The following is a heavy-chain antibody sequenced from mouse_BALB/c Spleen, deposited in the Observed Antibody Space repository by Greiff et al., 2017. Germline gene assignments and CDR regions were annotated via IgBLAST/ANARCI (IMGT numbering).Heavy chain of an antibody. CDR3: ARVYGNCWYFDV. D-gene: IGHD2-1*01. CDR2: IRNKANGYTT. J-gene: IGHJ1*01. Sequence: EVKLVESGGGLVQPGGSLRLSCATSGFTFTDYYMSWVRQPPGKALEWLGFIRNKANGYTTEYSASVKGRFTISRDNSQSILYLQMNTLRAEDSATYYCARVYGNCWYFDVWGAGTTVTVSS. V-gene: IGHV7-3*02. CDR1: GFTFTDYY.